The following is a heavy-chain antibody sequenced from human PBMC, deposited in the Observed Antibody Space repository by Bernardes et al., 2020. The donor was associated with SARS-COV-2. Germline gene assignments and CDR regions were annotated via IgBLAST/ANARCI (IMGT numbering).Heavy chain of an antibody. D-gene: IGHD3-3*01. V-gene: IGHV3-23*01. CDR2: ITVSGQNT. Sequence: SLRLSCAASGFTLSNHAMSWVRQAPGKALEWVSSITVSGQNTYLADSVKGRFTISRDNSKNTLHLQMNSLRADDTAVYYSAKNVPGNFWSGAMDVWGQGTTVTVSS. J-gene: IGHJ6*02. CDR1: GFTLSNHA. CDR3: AKNVPGNFWSGAMDV.